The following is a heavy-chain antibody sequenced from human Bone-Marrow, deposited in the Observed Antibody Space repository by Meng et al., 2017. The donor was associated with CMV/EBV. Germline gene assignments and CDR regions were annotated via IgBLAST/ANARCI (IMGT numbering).Heavy chain of an antibody. J-gene: IGHJ4*02. Sequence: GESLKISCAASGFTFSTYWMSWVRQAPGKGLEWVANIKQDGSEKFYVDSVKGRFTISRDNAKSSLYLQMNSLRAEDTAVYYCGRNRVDYWGQGKRVNGAS. D-gene: IGHD1-14*01. V-gene: IGHV3-7*01. CDR1: GFTFSTYW. CDR3: GRNRVDY. CDR2: IKQDGSEK.